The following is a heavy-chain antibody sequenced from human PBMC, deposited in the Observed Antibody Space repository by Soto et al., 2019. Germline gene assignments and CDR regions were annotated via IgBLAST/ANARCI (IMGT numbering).Heavy chain of an antibody. V-gene: IGHV4-39*01. CDR3: ARQGKNTKIVIHNHYARDF. CDR2: ILYSGDT. J-gene: IGHJ6*02. D-gene: IGHD3-22*01. CDR1: SGSISSNSYL. Sequence: PSETLSLTCSVSSGSISSNSYLWGWIRQPPGKGLEWIGAILYSGDTYYSESLKSRVTMSVDTAKNQFSLKLNSVTAADTAVYYGARQGKNTKIVIHNHYARDFWGQGTAVTVPS.